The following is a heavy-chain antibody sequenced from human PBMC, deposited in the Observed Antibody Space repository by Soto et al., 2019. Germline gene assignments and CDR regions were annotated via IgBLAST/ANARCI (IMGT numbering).Heavy chain of an antibody. J-gene: IGHJ6*03. CDR2: ISGSGGST. Sequence: EVQLLESGGGLVQPGGSLRLSCAASGFTFSSYAMSWVRQAPGKGLEWVSAISGSGGSTYYADSVKGRFTISRDNSKNTRYLQMNSLRAEDTAVYYCSTVPTVTTNYYYMDVWGKGTTVTVSS. CDR1: GFTFSSYA. CDR3: STVPTVTTNYYYMDV. D-gene: IGHD4-17*01. V-gene: IGHV3-23*01.